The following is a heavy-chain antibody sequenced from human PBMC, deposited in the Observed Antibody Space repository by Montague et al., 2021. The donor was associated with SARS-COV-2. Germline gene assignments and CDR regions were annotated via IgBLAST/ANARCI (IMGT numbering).Heavy chain of an antibody. CDR2: ISFDGEYK. CDR1: GFDFSSKA. V-gene: IGHV3-30*04. D-gene: IGHD6-13*01. Sequence: SLRLSCAASGFDFSSKAMNWVRLAPGRGLEWVAVISFDGEYKWYADSVKGRFTISRDNLKNTLKLEMNSLRDDDSGVYFCVRDRLTKIAAAGIFEFWGQGTRVTVSS. CDR3: VRDRLTKIAAAGIFEF. J-gene: IGHJ4*02.